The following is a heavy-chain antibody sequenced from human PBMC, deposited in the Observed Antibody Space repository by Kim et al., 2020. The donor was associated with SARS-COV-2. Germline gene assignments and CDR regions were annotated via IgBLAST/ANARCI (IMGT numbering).Heavy chain of an antibody. CDR3: ARPRFDILTGYCWFDP. Sequence: SETLSLTCTVSGGSISSSSYYWGWIRQPPGKGLEWIGSIYYSGSTYYNPSLKSRVTISVDTSKNQFSLKLSSVTAADTAVYYCARPRFDILTGYCWFDPWGQGTLVTVSS. J-gene: IGHJ5*02. D-gene: IGHD3-9*01. CDR1: GGSISSSSYY. CDR2: IYYSGST. V-gene: IGHV4-39*01.